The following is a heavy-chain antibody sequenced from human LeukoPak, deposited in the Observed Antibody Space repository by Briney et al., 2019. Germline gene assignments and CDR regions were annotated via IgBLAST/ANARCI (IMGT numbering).Heavy chain of an antibody. CDR1: GFTVSSNY. D-gene: IGHD2-15*01. J-gene: IGHJ3*02. V-gene: IGHV3-66*01. Sequence: PGGSLRLSCAASGFTVSSNYMSWVRQAPGKGLEWVSVIYSGGSTYYADSVKGRFTISRDNSKNTLYLQMNSLGAEDTAVYYCARDYCSGGSCYYAFDIWGQGTMVTVSS. CDR2: IYSGGST. CDR3: ARDYCSGGSCYYAFDI.